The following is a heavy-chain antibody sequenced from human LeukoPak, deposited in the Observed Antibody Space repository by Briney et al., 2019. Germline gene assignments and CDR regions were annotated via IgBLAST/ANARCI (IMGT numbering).Heavy chain of an antibody. CDR1: GYTFTGYY. CDR2: INPNSGGT. Sequence: ASVKVSCKASGYTFTGYYMHWVRQAPGQGLEWMGWINPNSGGTNYAQKFQGRVTMTRDTSISTAYMELSRLRSDDTAVYYCARDIVVVPHAFDIWGQGTMVTVSS. CDR3: ARDIVVVPHAFDI. V-gene: IGHV1-2*02. J-gene: IGHJ3*02. D-gene: IGHD2-2*01.